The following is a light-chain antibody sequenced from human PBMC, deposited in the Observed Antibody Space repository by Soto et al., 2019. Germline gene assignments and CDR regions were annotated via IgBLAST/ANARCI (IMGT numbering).Light chain of an antibody. V-gene: IGKV3-15*01. CDR2: DAS. CDR3: QKYNNWPPWT. J-gene: IGKJ1*01. CDR1: QSISNN. Sequence: VMTQSPATLSVSPGERATLSCRASQSISNNLAWYQQRPGQAPRLLIYDASTRATGVPARFSGGGSGTDFTLTISGLQSEDFAVYYCQKYNNWPPWTFGQGTEVEIK.